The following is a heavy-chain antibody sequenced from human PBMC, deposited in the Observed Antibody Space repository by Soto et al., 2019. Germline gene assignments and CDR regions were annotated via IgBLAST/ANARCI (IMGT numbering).Heavy chain of an antibody. V-gene: IGHV1-69*13. J-gene: IGHJ6*02. CDR1: GGTFSSYA. CDR2: IIPTFGTA. CDR3: ARSAKSTIFGVVISPYGMDV. D-gene: IGHD3-3*01. Sequence: SVKVSCKASGGTFSSYAISWVRQAPGQGLEWMGGIIPTFGTANYAQKFQGRATITADESTSTAYMELSSLRSEDTAVYYCARSAKSTIFGVVISPYGMDVWGQGTTVTVSS.